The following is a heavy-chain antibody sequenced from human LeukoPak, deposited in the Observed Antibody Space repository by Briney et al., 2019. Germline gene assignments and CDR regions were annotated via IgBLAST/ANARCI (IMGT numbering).Heavy chain of an antibody. V-gene: IGHV3-15*01. Sequence: GGSLRLSCAASGFTFSTYWMTWVRQAPGKGLEWVGRIKSKTDGGTTDYAAPVKGRFTISRDDSKNTLYLQMNSLKTEDTAVYYCTTEIVVVLDDAFDIWGQGTMVTVSS. CDR3: TTEIVVVLDDAFDI. CDR1: GFTFSTYW. CDR2: IKSKTDGGTT. D-gene: IGHD3-22*01. J-gene: IGHJ3*02.